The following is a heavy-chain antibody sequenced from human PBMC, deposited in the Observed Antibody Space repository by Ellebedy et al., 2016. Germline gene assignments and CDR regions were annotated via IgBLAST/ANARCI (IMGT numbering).Heavy chain of an antibody. D-gene: IGHD4-17*01. J-gene: IGHJ4*02. CDR2: ISGGGDTT. CDR3: YYGHYSGS. V-gene: IGHV3-23*01. CDR1: GFSFSNYF. Sequence: GESLKISXATSGFSFSNYFMTWIRRAPGKGLEWISTISGGGDTTVSADSVKGRFTISRDNFRNTLYLQMNSLRAEDTAVYYCYYGHYSGSWGQGTLVTVSS.